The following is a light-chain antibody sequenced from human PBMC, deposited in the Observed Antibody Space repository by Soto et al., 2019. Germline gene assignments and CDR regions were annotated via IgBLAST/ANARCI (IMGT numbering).Light chain of an antibody. CDR1: QGSRSY. Sequence: AIRMTQSPSSFSASTGDRVTITCRASQGSRSYLACYQQTPGKAPKLLIYAASTLPSVVPSRFSGSGSGTYFTLTISCLQSEDFATYYCQPYSRYTLAFCGGTKVEI. V-gene: IGKV1-8*01. J-gene: IGKJ4*01. CDR3: QPYSRYTLA. CDR2: AAS.